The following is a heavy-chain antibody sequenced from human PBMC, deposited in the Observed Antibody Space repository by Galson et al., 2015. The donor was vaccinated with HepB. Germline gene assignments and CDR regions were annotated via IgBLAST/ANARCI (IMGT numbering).Heavy chain of an antibody. V-gene: IGHV1-18*01. Sequence: SVKVSCKASGYTFTSYGISWVRQAPGQGLEWMGWISAYNGNTNYAQKLQGRVTMTTDTSTSTAYMELRSLRSDDTAVYYCARDSLNYYDSSGYSDYWGQGTLVTVSS. CDR1: GYTFTSYG. J-gene: IGHJ4*02. D-gene: IGHD3-22*01. CDR3: ARDSLNYYDSSGYSDY. CDR2: ISAYNGNT.